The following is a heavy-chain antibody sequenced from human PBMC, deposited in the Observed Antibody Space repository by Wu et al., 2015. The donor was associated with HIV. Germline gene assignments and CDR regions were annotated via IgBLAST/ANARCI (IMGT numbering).Heavy chain of an antibody. CDR3: ARDARYYDSSGYYYWSFYFDI. V-gene: IGHV1-69*13. CDR2: IIPIFGTA. J-gene: IGHJ2*01. CDR1: GGTFSSYA. D-gene: IGHD3-22*01. Sequence: QVQLVQSGAEVKKPGSSVKVSCKASGGTFSSYAISWVRQAPGQGLEWMGRIIPIFGTAKYAQKFQGRVTITADESTSTAYMELSSLRSEDTAVYYCARDARYYDSSGYYYWSFYFDIWGRGTLVTVSS.